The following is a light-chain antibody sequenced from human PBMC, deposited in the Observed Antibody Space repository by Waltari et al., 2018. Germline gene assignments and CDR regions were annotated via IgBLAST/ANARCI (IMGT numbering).Light chain of an antibody. J-gene: IGKJ1*01. V-gene: IGKV4-1*01. CDR3: QQYYNIPWT. CDR2: WAS. Sequence: DIVMTQSPDSLAVSLGERATINCKSSQSVLYSSNNKNYLAWYQQKPGQPPKLLIYWASTRESGVPDRFSGSGSGTDFTLTISGLQAEDVAVYYCQQYYNIPWTFGQGTKVEIK. CDR1: QSVLYSSNNKNY.